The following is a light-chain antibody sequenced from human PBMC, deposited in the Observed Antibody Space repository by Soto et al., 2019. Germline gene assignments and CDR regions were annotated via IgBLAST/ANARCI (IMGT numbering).Light chain of an antibody. J-gene: IGKJ4*01. V-gene: IGKV1-39*01. CDR3: QQSDSIPLT. Sequence: DIQMTQSPSSLSASVGDRVTITCRASQGIKNYVHWYQQKPGEVPKILIYAASSLQSGVPSRFSGSGSGTDFTLTISSLQPEDFATYYCQQSDSIPLTFGGGTKVEIK. CDR1: QGIKNY. CDR2: AAS.